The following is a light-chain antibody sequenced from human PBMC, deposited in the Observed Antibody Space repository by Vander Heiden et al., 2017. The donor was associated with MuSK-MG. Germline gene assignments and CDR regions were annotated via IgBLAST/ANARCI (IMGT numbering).Light chain of an antibody. CDR3: QQYGSSHMCS. J-gene: IGKJ2*04. CDR2: CTS. V-gene: IGKV3-20*01. Sequence: EIVLTQSPGTLSLSPGERATLSCRASQSVSSTYLAWYQQKPGQAPRLLIYCTSSRATGVPGRFSGSGSGTDFTLTISSLEPEDFAVYFCQQYGSSHMCSFGQGTKLEIK. CDR1: QSVSSTY.